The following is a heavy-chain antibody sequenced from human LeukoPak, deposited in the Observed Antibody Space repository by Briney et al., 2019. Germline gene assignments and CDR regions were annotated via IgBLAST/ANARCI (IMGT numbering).Heavy chain of an antibody. CDR3: ARDSQQGIGFDP. CDR2: INPNSGGT. Sequence: ASVKVSCKASGYTFTVYYMHWVRQAPGQGLEWMGWINPNSGGTNYSQKFQGRGTMTRDTSISTAYMELSMLRSDDTAVYYCARDSQQGIGFDPWGQGTLVTVSS. J-gene: IGHJ5*02. D-gene: IGHD1-1*01. CDR1: GYTFTVYY. V-gene: IGHV1-2*02.